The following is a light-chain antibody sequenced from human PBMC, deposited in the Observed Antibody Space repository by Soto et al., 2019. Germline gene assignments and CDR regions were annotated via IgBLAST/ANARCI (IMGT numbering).Light chain of an antibody. CDR1: QSVSSSY. V-gene: IGKV3-20*01. CDR3: QQYSSSPHT. J-gene: IGKJ2*01. CDR2: GAS. Sequence: EIVMTQSPGTLSLSPGERATISCRASQSVSSSYLAWYQQKPGQAPRLLIYGASIRATGIPDRFSGSGSGTDFTLTISRLEPEDVAVYYCQQYSSSPHTFGQGTKLEIK.